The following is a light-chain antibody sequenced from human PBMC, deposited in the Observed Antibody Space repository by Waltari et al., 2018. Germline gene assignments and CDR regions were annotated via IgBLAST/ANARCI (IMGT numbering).Light chain of an antibody. CDR2: AAS. J-gene: IGKJ4*01. V-gene: IGKV3-15*01. CDR3: QQYYGWPQS. CDR1: RSVSNN. Sequence: RVMTQSPATLSVSPGERATLSCRARRSVSNNLAWYQQKPGQAPRLLIYAASTRATGIPARFSGSGSGTEFTLTISSLQSEDFAIYYCQQYYGWPQSFGGGTKVEIK.